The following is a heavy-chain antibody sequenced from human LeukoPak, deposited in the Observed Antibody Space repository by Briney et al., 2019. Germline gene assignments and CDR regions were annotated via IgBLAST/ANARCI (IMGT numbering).Heavy chain of an antibody. J-gene: IGHJ4*02. D-gene: IGHD2-2*01. V-gene: IGHV3-33*01. CDR1: GFTFSSYG. Sequence: GGSLRLSCAASGFTFSSYGMHWVRPAPGKGLEWVAVIWYDGSNKYYADSVKGRFTISRDNSKNTLYLQTNSLRAEDTAVYYCARADIVVVPAASDYWGQGTLVTVSS. CDR2: IWYDGSNK. CDR3: ARADIVVVPAASDY.